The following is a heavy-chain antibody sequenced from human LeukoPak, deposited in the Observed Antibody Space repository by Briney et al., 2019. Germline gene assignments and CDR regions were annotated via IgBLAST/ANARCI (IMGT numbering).Heavy chain of an antibody. CDR3: ARTMIVGVPFDY. D-gene: IGHD3-22*01. CDR1: GYSISSGYY. V-gene: IGHV4-38-2*02. CDR2: IYHSGST. Sequence: SETLSLTCTVSGYSISSGYYWGWIRQPPGKGLEWIGSIYHSGSTYYNPSLKSRVTISVDTSKNQFSLKLSSVTAADTAVYYCARTMIVGVPFDYWGQGTLVTVSS. J-gene: IGHJ4*02.